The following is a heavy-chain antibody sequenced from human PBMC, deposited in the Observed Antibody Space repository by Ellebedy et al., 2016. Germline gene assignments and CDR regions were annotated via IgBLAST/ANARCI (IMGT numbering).Heavy chain of an antibody. CDR1: GYTFTSYG. CDR3: ARLVQSGYYYGALDY. CDR2: ISAYNGNT. D-gene: IGHD3-22*01. Sequence: ASVKVSCXASGYTFTSYGISWVRQAPGQGLEWMGLISAYNGNTNYAQKLQGRVTMTTDTSTSTAYMELRSLRSDDTAVYYCARLVQSGYYYGALDYWGQGTLVTVSS. V-gene: IGHV1-18*01. J-gene: IGHJ4*02.